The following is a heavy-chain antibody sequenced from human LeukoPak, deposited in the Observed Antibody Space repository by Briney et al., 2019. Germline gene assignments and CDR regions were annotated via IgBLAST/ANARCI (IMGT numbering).Heavy chain of an antibody. CDR1: GGSIISSNW. CDR2: VFHSGST. Sequence: PSETLSLTCAVSGGSIISSNWWSWVRQPPGKGLEWIGEVFHSGSTNYSPSLRSRVTISEDKSRNQFSLKLHSVTAADTAVYFCARGGGTPTTVVTPFDYWGQGTLVTVSA. CDR3: ARGGGTPTTVVTPFDY. D-gene: IGHD4-23*01. V-gene: IGHV4-4*02. J-gene: IGHJ4*02.